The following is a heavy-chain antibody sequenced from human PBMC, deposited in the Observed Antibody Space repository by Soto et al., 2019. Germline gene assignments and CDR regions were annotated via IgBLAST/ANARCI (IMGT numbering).Heavy chain of an antibody. CDR3: AYRVGSRGSFDY. D-gene: IGHD6-25*01. J-gene: IGHJ4*02. CDR1: GFSLTTSGVS. Sequence: QITLKESGPTLVKPTQTLTLTCTFSGFSLTTSGVSVGWIRQPPGKALEWLASIYWNDDKRYSPSLKSRLTLTKDNSKKQVVLTMTNMDHVDTATYYCAYRVGSRGSFDYWGQGTLVTVSS. CDR2: IYWNDDK. V-gene: IGHV2-5*01.